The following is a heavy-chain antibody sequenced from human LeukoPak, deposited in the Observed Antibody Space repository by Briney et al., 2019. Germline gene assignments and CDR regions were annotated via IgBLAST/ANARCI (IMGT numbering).Heavy chain of an antibody. CDR1: GGSISSSSYY. CDR3: ARLGPKGIDYYYMDV. Sequence: SETLSLTCTVSGGSISSSSYYWGWIRQPPGRGVGWIGSIYYSGSTYYNPSLKSRVTISVDTSKTTFSLKLSSVTAADTAVYYCARLGPKGIDYYYMDVWGQGTTVTVSS. CDR2: IYYSGST. D-gene: IGHD3-16*01. V-gene: IGHV4-39*01. J-gene: IGHJ6*03.